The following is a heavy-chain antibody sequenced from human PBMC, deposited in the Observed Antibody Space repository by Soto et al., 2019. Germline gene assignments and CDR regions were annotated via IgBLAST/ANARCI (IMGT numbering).Heavy chain of an antibody. D-gene: IGHD4-17*01. V-gene: IGHV3-48*02. CDR3: ARDPSSRRCGDYDWYFDL. CDR1: GFTFSSYS. Sequence: EVRLVESGGGLVQPGGSLRLSCAASGFTFSSYSMNWVRQAPGKGLEWVSYISSSSSTIYYADSVKGRFTISRDNAKNSLYLQMNSLRDEDTAVYYCARDPSSRRCGDYDWYFDLWGRGTLVTVSS. CDR2: ISSSSSTI. J-gene: IGHJ2*01.